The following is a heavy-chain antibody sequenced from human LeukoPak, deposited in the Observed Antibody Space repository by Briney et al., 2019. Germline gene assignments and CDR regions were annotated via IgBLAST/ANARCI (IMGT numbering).Heavy chain of an antibody. Sequence: PSETLSLTCTVSGGSISSSSYYWGWIRQPPGKGLEWIGSIYYSGSTYYNPSLKSRVTISVDTSKNQFSLKLSSVTAADTAVYYCARADLAYCGGDCYSDAFDIWGQGTMVTVSS. CDR1: GGSISSSSYY. CDR2: IYYSGST. J-gene: IGHJ3*02. CDR3: ARADLAYCGGDCYSDAFDI. V-gene: IGHV4-39*07. D-gene: IGHD2-21*02.